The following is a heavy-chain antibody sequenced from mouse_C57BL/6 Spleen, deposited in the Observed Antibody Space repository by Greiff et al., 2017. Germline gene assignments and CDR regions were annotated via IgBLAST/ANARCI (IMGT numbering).Heavy chain of an antibody. J-gene: IGHJ2*01. Sequence: VQLKESGAELVKPGASVKLSCTASGFNIKDYYMHWVKQRTEQGLEWIGRIDPEDGETKYAPKFQDKATIPADKSSNTAYLQLSSLTSEDTAVYYCDRPYGDDSYYFHYWSQGTTLPVSS. V-gene: IGHV14-2*01. CDR3: DRPYGDDSYYFHY. CDR2: IDPEDGET. CDR1: GFNIKDYY. D-gene: IGHD2-2*01.